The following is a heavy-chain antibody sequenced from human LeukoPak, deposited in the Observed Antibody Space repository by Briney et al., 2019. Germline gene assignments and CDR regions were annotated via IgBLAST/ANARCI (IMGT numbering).Heavy chain of an antibody. D-gene: IGHD1-7*01. CDR2: QISSGNA. Sequence: GGSLRLSCAASGFSFSVHEMNWVRQAPGKGLDWVSYQISSGNAYYADSVKRRFTISRYNSKNSLELQMTNLRADDTADYYYASGRRNYSPDYWGQGTLGTVSS. J-gene: IGHJ4*02. CDR3: ASGRRNYSPDY. CDR1: GFSFSVHE. V-gene: IGHV3-48*03.